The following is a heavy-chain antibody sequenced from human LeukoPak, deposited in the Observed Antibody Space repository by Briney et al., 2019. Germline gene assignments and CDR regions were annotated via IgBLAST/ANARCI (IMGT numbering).Heavy chain of an antibody. CDR3: ARDGRLYSSGCFDY. CDR1: GFTFSSYA. V-gene: IGHV3-21*01. Sequence: GGSLRLSCAASGFTFSSYAMHWVRQAPGKGLEWVSSVSSSSSYIYYADSVKGRFTISRDNAKNSLYLQMNSLRAEDTAVYYCARDGRLYSSGCFDYWGQGTLVTVSS. CDR2: VSSSSSYI. J-gene: IGHJ4*02. D-gene: IGHD6-19*01.